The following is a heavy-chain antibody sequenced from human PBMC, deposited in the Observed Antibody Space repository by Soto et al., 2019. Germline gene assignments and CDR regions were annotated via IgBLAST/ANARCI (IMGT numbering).Heavy chain of an antibody. CDR3: GMGVHDSYYFDY. J-gene: IGHJ4*02. Sequence: QVQLQESGPGLVKPSGTLSLTCAVSGGSISSSNWWSWVRQPPGKGLEWIGEIYHSGGTNYNPSLKSRVTLTVDNSKNQFSLKLSSVPAADTAVYYCGMGVHDSYYFDYWGQGTLVTFSS. CDR2: IYHSGGT. CDR1: GGSISSSNW. V-gene: IGHV4-4*02. D-gene: IGHD1-26*01.